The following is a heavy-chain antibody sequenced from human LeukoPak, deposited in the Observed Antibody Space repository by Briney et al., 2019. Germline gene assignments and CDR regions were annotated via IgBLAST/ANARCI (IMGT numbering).Heavy chain of an antibody. J-gene: IGHJ3*02. CDR1: GGSISSSSYY. D-gene: IGHD2-2*01. CDR3: ARVWHSSDIVVVPAALGSAFDI. CDR2: IYYSGST. V-gene: IGHV4-39*07. Sequence: SETLSLTCTVSGGSISSSSYYWGWIRQPPGKGLEWIGSIYYSGSTYYNPSLKSRVTISVDTSKNQFSLKLSSVTAADTAVYYCARVWHSSDIVVVPAALGSAFDIWGQGTMVTVSS.